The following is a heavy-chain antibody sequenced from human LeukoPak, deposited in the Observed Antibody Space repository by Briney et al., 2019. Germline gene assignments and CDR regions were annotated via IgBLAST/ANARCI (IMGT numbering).Heavy chain of an antibody. CDR3: AGPYDTTGHAFDY. J-gene: IGHJ4*02. Sequence: PGGSLRLSCAASGFTFSSYAMSWVRQAPGKGLEWVSVISGGVGSTYYADSVKGRFTISRDNSENTLYLQMNSLSAEDTAVYYCAGPYDTTGHAFDYWGRGTLVTVSS. CDR1: GFTFSSYA. D-gene: IGHD3-22*01. CDR2: ISGGVGST. V-gene: IGHV3-23*01.